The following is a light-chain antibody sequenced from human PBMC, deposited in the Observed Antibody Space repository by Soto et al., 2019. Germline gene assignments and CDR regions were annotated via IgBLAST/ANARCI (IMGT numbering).Light chain of an antibody. CDR3: CSYAGSYTYV. J-gene: IGLJ1*01. V-gene: IGLV2-11*01. Sequence: QSALTQPRSVSGSPGQSVTISCSGTSSDVGGYNYVSWYQQHPGKAPKLMIYAVNARPSGVPDRFSGSKSGNTASLTISGPQAEDEADYYCCSYAGSYTYVFGTGTKLTVL. CDR1: SSDVGGYNY. CDR2: AVN.